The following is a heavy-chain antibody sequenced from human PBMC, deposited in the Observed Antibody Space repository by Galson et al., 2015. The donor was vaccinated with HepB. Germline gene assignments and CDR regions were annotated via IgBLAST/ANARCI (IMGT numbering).Heavy chain of an antibody. CDR2: INWNGGST. D-gene: IGHD1-26*01. V-gene: IGHV3-20*01. J-gene: IGHJ5*02. Sequence: SLRLSCAASGFTFDDYGMSWVRQAPGKGLEWVSGINWNGGSTGYADSVKGRFTISRDNAKNSLYLQMNSLRAEDTALYHCARDLGATLVGNPNNWFDPWGQGTLVTVSS. CDR1: GFTFDDYG. CDR3: ARDLGATLVGNPNNWFDP.